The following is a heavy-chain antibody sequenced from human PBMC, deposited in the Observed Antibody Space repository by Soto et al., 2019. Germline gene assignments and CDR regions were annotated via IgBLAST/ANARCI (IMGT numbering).Heavy chain of an antibody. Sequence: SETLSLTCAVYGGSFSGNYWSWVGQPPGKGREGIGEINHRGSTNYNPSLKRRFTISVDTSKNQFSLKLSSVTAADTAVYYCASNSAGSRSWFDAWGQGTLVTGSS. D-gene: IGHD6-19*01. CDR2: INHRGST. CDR3: ASNSAGSRSWFDA. J-gene: IGHJ5*02. V-gene: IGHV4-34*01. CDR1: GGSFSGNY.